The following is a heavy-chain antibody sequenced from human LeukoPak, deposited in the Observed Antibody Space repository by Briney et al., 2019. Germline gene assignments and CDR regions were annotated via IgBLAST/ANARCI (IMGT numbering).Heavy chain of an antibody. CDR3: ARDPNYYDSSGNHPGAFDI. Sequence: SETLSLTCTVSGGSISSSSYYWGWIRQPPGKGLEWIGSIYYSGSTYYNPSLKSRVTISVDTSKNQFSLKLSSVTAADTAVYYCARDPNYYDSSGNHPGAFDIWGQGTMVTVSS. D-gene: IGHD3-22*01. J-gene: IGHJ3*02. V-gene: IGHV4-39*07. CDR1: GGSISSSSYY. CDR2: IYYSGST.